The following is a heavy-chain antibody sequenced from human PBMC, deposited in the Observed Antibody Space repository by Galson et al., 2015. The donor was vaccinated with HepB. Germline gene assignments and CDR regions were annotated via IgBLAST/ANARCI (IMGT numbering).Heavy chain of an antibody. CDR2: ISSSSSYI. V-gene: IGHV3-21*01. CDR1: GFTFSSYS. J-gene: IGHJ6*02. CDR3: ARALRIYYYGMDV. Sequence: SLRLSCAASGFTFSSYSMNWVRQAPGKGLEWVSSISSSSSYIYYADSVKGRFTISRDNAKNSLYLQMNSLRAEDTAVYYCARALRIYYYGMDVWGQGTTVTVSS. D-gene: IGHD4-17*01.